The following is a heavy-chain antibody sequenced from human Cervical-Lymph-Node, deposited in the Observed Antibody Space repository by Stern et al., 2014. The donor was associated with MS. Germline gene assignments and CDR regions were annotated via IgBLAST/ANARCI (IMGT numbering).Heavy chain of an antibody. CDR2: ISWNSGSI. V-gene: IGHV3-9*01. J-gene: IGHJ4*02. Sequence: EVQLVESGGGLVQPGRSLRLSCAASGFTFDDYAMHWVRQAPGKGLEWVSGISWNSGSIGYADSVKGRFTISRDNAKNSLYLQMNSLRDEDTALYYCATYQGLDYWGQGTLVTVSS. CDR3: ATYQGLDY. CDR1: GFTFDDYA.